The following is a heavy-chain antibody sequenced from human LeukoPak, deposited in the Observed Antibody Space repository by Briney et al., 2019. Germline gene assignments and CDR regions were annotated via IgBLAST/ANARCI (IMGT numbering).Heavy chain of an antibody. D-gene: IGHD6-13*01. CDR1: GGSISSGDYC. CDR2: IYYSGST. V-gene: IGHV4-30-4*08. Sequence: SETLSLTCTVSGGSISSGDYCWSWLRQPPGKALEWIGYIYYSGSTYYNPSLKSRVTISVDTSKNQFSLKLSSVTAADTAVYYCARGGIAAADTDYWGQGTLVTVSS. J-gene: IGHJ4*02. CDR3: ARGGIAAADTDY.